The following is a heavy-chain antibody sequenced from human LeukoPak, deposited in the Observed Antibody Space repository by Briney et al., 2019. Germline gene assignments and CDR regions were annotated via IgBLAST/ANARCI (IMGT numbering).Heavy chain of an antibody. CDR2: ISAYNGNT. CDR3: ARSHYDFWSGYQLYYFDY. V-gene: IGHV1-18*01. CDR1: GYTFTSYG. D-gene: IGHD3-3*01. Sequence: ASVKVSCKASGYTFTSYGISWVRQAPGQGLEWMGWISAYNGNTNYAQKLQGRVTMTRNTSISTAYMELSSLRSEDTAVYYCARSHYDFWSGYQLYYFDYWGQGTLVTVSS. J-gene: IGHJ4*02.